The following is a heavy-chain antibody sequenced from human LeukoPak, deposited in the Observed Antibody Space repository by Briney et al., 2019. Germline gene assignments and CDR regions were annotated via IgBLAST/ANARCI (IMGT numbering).Heavy chain of an antibody. CDR2: SGSTT. J-gene: IGHJ4*02. D-gene: IGHD4-17*01. CDR3: TRDSSYGDYSTAFDY. V-gene: IGHV3-23*01. CDR1: GFIFSNYA. Sequence: ARGSLRLSCAASGFIFSNYAMTWVRQAPGKGLEWVSSSGSTTDYSDSVKGRFTISRDNSKNTLYLQMNSLRADDTAVYYCTRDSSYGDYSTAFDYWGQGALVTVSS.